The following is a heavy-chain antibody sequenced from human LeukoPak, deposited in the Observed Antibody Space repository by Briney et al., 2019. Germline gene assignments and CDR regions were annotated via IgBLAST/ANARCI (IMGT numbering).Heavy chain of an antibody. Sequence: VASVKVSCKASGGTFSSYAISWVRQAPGQGLEWMGGIIPIFGTANYAQKFQGRVTITTDESTSTAYMELSSQRSEDTAVYYCARGYYDSSGNPRLDYWGQGTLVTVSS. D-gene: IGHD3-22*01. CDR1: GGTFSSYA. V-gene: IGHV1-69*05. CDR2: IIPIFGTA. J-gene: IGHJ4*02. CDR3: ARGYYDSSGNPRLDY.